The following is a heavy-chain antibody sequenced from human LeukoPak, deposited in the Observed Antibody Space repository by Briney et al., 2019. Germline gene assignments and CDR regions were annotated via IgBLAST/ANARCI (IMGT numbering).Heavy chain of an antibody. Sequence: SETLSLTCTVSGGSISSSSYYWGWVRQPPGKGLEWIGSVYYSGTTYSNPPLKSRVTISVDTSKNQFSLKLSSVTAADTAVYYCARLTYYDILTGSDLFDYWGQGTLVTVSS. V-gene: IGHV4-39*07. J-gene: IGHJ4*02. CDR1: GGSISSSSYY. D-gene: IGHD3-9*01. CDR2: VYYSGTT. CDR3: ARLTYYDILTGSDLFDY.